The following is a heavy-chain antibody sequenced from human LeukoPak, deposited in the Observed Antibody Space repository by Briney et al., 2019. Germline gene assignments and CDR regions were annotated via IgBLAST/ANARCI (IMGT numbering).Heavy chain of an antibody. J-gene: IGHJ4*02. CDR3: ARATSRSRGGRLDY. CDR2: IIPILGIA. V-gene: IGHV1-69*04. CDR1: GGTFSSYA. Sequence: SVKVSCKASGGTFSSYAISWVRQAPGQGLEWMGRIIPILGIANYAQKFQGRVTITADKSTSTAYMELSSLRSEDTAVYYCARATSRSRGGRLDYWGQGTLVTVSS. D-gene: IGHD5-24*01.